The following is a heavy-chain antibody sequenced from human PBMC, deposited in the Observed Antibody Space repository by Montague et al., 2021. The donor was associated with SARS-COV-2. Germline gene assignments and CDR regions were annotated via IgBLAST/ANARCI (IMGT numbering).Heavy chain of an antibody. CDR3: ARGPHYDILTSYYKDGMDV. CDR2: IYTSGST. V-gene: IGHV4-61*02. Sequence: TLSLTCTVSGGSISTGSYYWSWIRQPAGKGLEWIGRIYTSGSTNYNPSLKSRVTVSVDTSKNQFSLKLSSVTAVDTAVYYCARGPHYDILTSYYKDGMDVWGQGTTVTVSS. D-gene: IGHD3-9*01. CDR1: GGSISTGSYY. J-gene: IGHJ6*02.